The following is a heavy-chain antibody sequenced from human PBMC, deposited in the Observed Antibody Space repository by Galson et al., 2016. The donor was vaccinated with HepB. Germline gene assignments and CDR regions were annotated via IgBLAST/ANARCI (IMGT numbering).Heavy chain of an antibody. CDR2: IDWNDDK. CDR3: ARMDCSCGRRYAHSFYAMDV. J-gene: IGHJ6*02. CDR1: GFSLSTSGMC. V-gene: IGHV2-70*01. D-gene: IGHD2-15*01. Sequence: PALVKPTQTLTLTCTFSGFSLSTSGMCVSWIRQPPGKALEWLVLIDWNDDKYYSTSLKTRLTISKDTSKNQVVLIMTNLDPVDTATYYCARMDCSCGRRYAHSFYAMDVGGQGTTVTVSS.